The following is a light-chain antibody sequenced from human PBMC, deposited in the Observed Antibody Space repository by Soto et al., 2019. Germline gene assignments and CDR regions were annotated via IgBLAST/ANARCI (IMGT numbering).Light chain of an antibody. J-gene: IGKJ1*01. CDR1: QSVTSNY. CDR2: GAS. V-gene: IGKV3-20*01. CDR3: QQYGVSPRT. Sequence: DMGWTQSPGTLSLSPGEKATLSCRASQSVTSNYLAWYQQKPGQAHTLLINGASSRATGIPDRFSGSASGTDFTLTISRLEREDFAVYYCQQYGVSPRTFGQGTKVEI.